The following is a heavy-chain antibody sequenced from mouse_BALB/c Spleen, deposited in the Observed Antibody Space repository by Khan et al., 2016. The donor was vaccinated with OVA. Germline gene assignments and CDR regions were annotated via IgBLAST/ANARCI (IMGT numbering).Heavy chain of an antibody. CDR3: ATLGVYAMDY. Sequence: VQLQQSGAELVKPGASVKLSCTASGFNIKDTYMHWVKQRPEQGLEWIGTIDPANGNTKYDPKFQGKATITTDTSSNTAYPQLSSLTSEDTAVYYCATLGVYAMDYWGQGTSVTVSS. CDR2: IDPANGNT. CDR1: GFNIKDTY. V-gene: IGHV14-3*02. J-gene: IGHJ4*01.